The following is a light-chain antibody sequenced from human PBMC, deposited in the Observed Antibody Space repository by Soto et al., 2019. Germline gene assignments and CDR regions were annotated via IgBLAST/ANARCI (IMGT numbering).Light chain of an antibody. CDR3: QQSYSTPYT. V-gene: IGKV1-39*01. CDR1: QSINSY. Sequence: DIQMTQSPSSLSASGGDRVTITCRASQSINSYLNWYQQKPAKAPKLLISAASSLQSGVPSRFSGSGSGTDFTLTISSLQPEDFATYYCQQSYSTPYTFGQGTKLEIK. J-gene: IGKJ2*01. CDR2: AAS.